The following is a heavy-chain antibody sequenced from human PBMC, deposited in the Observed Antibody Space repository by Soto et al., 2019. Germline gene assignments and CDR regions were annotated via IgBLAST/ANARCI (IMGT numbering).Heavy chain of an antibody. D-gene: IGHD3-10*01. V-gene: IGHV4-59*01. CDR3: ARVGPITMVRGVIITPTYYFDD. CDR1: GGSISSYY. Sequence: PSETLSLTCTVSGGSISSYYWSWIRQPPGKGLEWIGYIYYSGSTNYNPSLKSRVTISVDTSKNQFSLKLSSVTAADTAVYYCARVGPITMVRGVIITPTYYFDDRGQGSLVTVSS. CDR2: IYYSGST. J-gene: IGHJ4*02.